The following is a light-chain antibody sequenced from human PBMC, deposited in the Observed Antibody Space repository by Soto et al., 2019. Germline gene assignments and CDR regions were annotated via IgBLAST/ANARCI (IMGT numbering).Light chain of an antibody. CDR2: DAS. V-gene: IGKV3-11*01. CDR3: QQRSNWPRT. J-gene: IGKJ1*01. Sequence: EIVLTQSPATLSLSPGDTATLSCRASESVSSYLAWYQHKAGQPPRLLIFDASNRATGIPARFSGSGSGTDFTLTISSLEPEDFAVYYCQQRSNWPRTFGQGTKVDI. CDR1: ESVSSY.